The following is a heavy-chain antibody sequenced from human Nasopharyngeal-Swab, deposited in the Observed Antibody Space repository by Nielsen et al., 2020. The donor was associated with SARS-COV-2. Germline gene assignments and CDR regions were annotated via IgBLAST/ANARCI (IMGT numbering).Heavy chain of an antibody. J-gene: IGHJ5*02. V-gene: IGHV1-69*06. CDR3: ARVAYYYGSGSYKSPLSFDP. CDR2: IIPIFGTA. Sequence: SVKVSCKASGGTFSSYAISWVRQAPGQGLEWMGGIIPIFGTANYAQKFQGRVTITADKSTSTAYMELSSLRSEDTAVYYCARVAYYYGSGSYKSPLSFDPWGQGPLVTVSS. CDR1: GGTFSSYA. D-gene: IGHD3-10*01.